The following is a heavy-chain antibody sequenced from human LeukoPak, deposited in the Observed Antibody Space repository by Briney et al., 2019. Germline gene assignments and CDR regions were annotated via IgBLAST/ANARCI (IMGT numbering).Heavy chain of an antibody. J-gene: IGHJ5*02. D-gene: IGHD3-3*01. V-gene: IGHV4-59*01. CDR1: GGSISSYY. Sequence: SETLSLTCTVSGGSISSYYWSWIRQPPGKGLEWIGYIYYSGSTNYNPSLKSRVTISVDTSKNQFSLKLSSVTAADTAVYYCARVYYDFNWFDLWGQGTLVTVSS. CDR2: IYYSGST. CDR3: ARVYYDFNWFDL.